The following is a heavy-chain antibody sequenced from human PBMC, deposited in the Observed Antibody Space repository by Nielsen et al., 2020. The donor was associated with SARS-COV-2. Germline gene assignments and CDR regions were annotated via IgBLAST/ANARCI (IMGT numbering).Heavy chain of an antibody. CDR1: GSTFSSRG. CDR3: ARAPKAIVVHHFDY. V-gene: IGHV3-30*03. CDR2: ISDTGSDK. J-gene: IGHJ4*02. D-gene: IGHD3-22*01. Sequence: GGSLRLSCAASGSTFSSRGMHWVRQAPGKGLEWVAAISDTGSDKYYADSVRGRFTITRDTSKNTMHLQMNSPRPEDTAVYYCARAPKAIVVHHFDYWGQGTLVTVSS.